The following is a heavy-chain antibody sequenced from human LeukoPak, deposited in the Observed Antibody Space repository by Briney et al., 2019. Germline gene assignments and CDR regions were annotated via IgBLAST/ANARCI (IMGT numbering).Heavy chain of an antibody. D-gene: IGHD2-2*01. CDR3: ARVPYPSTAPAGKGWFDP. Sequence: GGSLRLSCAASGFTFSTYCMSWVRQAAGKGLEWVANIKQEGSGKNYVDSVKGRFTISRDNAKNSLYLQMNSLRVEDTAVYYCARVPYPSTAPAGKGWFDPWGQGTLATVSS. CDR1: GFTFSTYC. CDR2: IKQEGSGK. V-gene: IGHV3-7*04. J-gene: IGHJ5*02.